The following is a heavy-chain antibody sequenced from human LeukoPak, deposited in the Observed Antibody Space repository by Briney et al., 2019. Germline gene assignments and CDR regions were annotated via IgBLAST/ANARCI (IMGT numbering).Heavy chain of an antibody. V-gene: IGHV3-66*02. Sequence: GGSLRLSCAASGFTVSSNYMSWVRQAPGKGLEWVSVIYSGGSTYYADSVKGRFTISRDNSKNTLYLQMNSLRAEDTAVSYCARSNSGITVPPDAFDIWGQGTMVTVSS. CDR1: GFTVSSNY. D-gene: IGHD1-14*01. CDR2: IYSGGST. CDR3: ARSNSGITVPPDAFDI. J-gene: IGHJ3*02.